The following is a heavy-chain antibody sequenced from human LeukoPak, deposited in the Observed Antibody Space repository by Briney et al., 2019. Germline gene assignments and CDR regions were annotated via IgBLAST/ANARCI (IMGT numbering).Heavy chain of an antibody. CDR3: ARGISDYYYDSSGYYFPFDY. Sequence: PGGSLRLSCAASGFTFRSYWMHWVRQAPGKGLVWVSRINSDGSSTSYADSVKGRYTISRDNAKNTLYLQMNSLRAEDTAVYYCARGISDYYYDSSGYYFPFDYRGKGTLVTVSS. CDR2: INSDGSST. V-gene: IGHV3-74*01. J-gene: IGHJ4*02. D-gene: IGHD3-22*01. CDR1: GFTFRSYW.